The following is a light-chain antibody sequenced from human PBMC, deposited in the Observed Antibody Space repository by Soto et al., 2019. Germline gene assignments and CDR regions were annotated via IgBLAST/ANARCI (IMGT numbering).Light chain of an antibody. V-gene: IGLV1-47*01. J-gene: IGLJ3*02. CDR1: SSNIGNNY. CDR2: RNN. CDR3: PAWDDSLSGRV. Sequence: QSVLTQPPSASGTPGQRVTISCSGSSSNIGNNYVYWYQQLSGTAPKLLIYRNNQRPSGVPDRFSGSKSGTSASLAISGLRSEDGADYYCPAWDDSLSGRVFGGGPKLTVL.